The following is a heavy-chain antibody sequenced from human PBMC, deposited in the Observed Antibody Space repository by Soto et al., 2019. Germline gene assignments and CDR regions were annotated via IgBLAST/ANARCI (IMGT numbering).Heavy chain of an antibody. V-gene: IGHV5-51*01. CDR3: ASSPRGYCSSTSCRELGNYSGMDV. CDR1: GYKVSTWHNFTSYW. CDR2: IYPGDSDT. D-gene: IGHD2-2*01. Sequence: PGESLKISCMGSGYKVSTWHNFTSYWIAWVRQMPGEGLEWMGIIYPGDSDTRYSPSFQGQVTISADKSINSVYLQWSSLKASDTAMYYCASSPRGYCSSTSCRELGNYSGMDVWGQGTTVTVSS. J-gene: IGHJ6*02.